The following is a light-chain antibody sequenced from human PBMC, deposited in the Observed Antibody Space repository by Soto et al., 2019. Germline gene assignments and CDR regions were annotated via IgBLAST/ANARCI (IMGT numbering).Light chain of an antibody. CDR3: QQYGSSPIN. CDR1: QSVSNY. CDR2: HTS. V-gene: IGKV3-20*01. Sequence: EIVLTQSPATLSLSPGERATLSFSASQSVSNYLAWYQKKPGQAPRLLIYHTSSRATGIPDRFSGSGSGTDFTLTISRLEPEDFAVYYCQQYGSSPINCGQGKRREIK. J-gene: IGKJ5*01.